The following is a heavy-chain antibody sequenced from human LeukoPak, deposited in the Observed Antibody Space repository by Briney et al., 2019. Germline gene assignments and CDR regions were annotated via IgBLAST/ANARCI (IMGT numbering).Heavy chain of an antibody. CDR2: IKSKTDGGTT. CDR1: GFTFSNAW. V-gene: IGHV3-15*01. Sequence: GGSLRLSCAASGFTFSNAWMSWVRQAPGKGLEWVGRIKSKTDGGTTDYAAPVKGRFTISRDDSKNTLYLQMNSLKTEDTAVYYCCAAAAYYYCYGMDVWGKGTTVTVSS. CDR3: CAAAAYYYCYGMDV. J-gene: IGHJ6*04. D-gene: IGHD2-2*01.